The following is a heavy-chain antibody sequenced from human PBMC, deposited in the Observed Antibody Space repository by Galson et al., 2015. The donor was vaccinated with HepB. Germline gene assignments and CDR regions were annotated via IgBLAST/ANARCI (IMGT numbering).Heavy chain of an antibody. CDR1: GDSVSSNSAA. V-gene: IGHV6-1*01. J-gene: IGHJ5*02. D-gene: IGHD1-26*01. Sequence: CAISGDSVSSNSAAWNWIRQSPSRGLEWLGRTCYRSKWYNDYAESVKSRMTIKPDTSKNEFSLQLNTVTPEDTAVYYCARDPSGSYWGRWFDLWGQGIPVTVSS. CDR2: TCYRSKWYN. CDR3: ARDPSGSYWGRWFDL.